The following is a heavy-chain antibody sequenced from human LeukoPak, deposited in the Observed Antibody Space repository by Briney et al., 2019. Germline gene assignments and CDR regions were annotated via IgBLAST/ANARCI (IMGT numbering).Heavy chain of an antibody. CDR1: GGSFSGYY. CDR3: ARAMIVVIITTPGYFDL. V-gene: IGHV4-34*01. J-gene: IGHJ2*01. CDR2: INHSGST. Sequence: PSETLSLTCAVYGGSFSGYYWSWIRQPPGKGLEWSGEINHSGSTNYNPSLKSRVTISIDTSKNRFSLKLSSVTAADTAVYYCARAMIVVIITTPGYFDLWGRGTLVTVSS. D-gene: IGHD3-22*01.